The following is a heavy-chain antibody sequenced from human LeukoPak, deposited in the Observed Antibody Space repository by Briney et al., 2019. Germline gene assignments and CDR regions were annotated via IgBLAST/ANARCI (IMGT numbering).Heavy chain of an antibody. Sequence: KAGGSLRLSCAASGFTFSSYSMNWVRQAPGKGLEWVSSISSSGTYIYYADSVKGRFTISRDDAKNSLYLQMNSLRAEDTAVYYCARDWSGHDYWGQGILVTVSS. D-gene: IGHD3-3*01. V-gene: IGHV3-21*01. CDR3: ARDWSGHDY. CDR1: GFTFSSYS. CDR2: ISSSGTYI. J-gene: IGHJ4*02.